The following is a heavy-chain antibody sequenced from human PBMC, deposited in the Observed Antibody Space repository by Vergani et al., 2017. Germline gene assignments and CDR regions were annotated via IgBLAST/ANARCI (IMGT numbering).Heavy chain of an antibody. CDR1: GFTFSSYA. Sequence: EVQLLESGGGLLQPGGSLRLSCAASGFTFSSYAMSWVRQAPGKGLEWVSLIGGSGVHTYYADSVKSRFTISRDNSKNTLYLQMNSLRAEDTAVYYCAKSAFSDYSSLHHFYYMDVWGKGTTVTVSS. D-gene: IGHD4-17*01. CDR3: AKSAFSDYSSLHHFYYMDV. V-gene: IGHV3-23*01. CDR2: IGGSGVHT. J-gene: IGHJ6*03.